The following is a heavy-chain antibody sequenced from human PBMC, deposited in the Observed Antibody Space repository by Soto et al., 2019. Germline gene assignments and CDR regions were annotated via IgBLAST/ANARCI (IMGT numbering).Heavy chain of an antibody. J-gene: IGHJ6*02. Sequence: VQLMQSGAEVRKPGASVKVSCEASGYTFTDYYLHWVRQAPGQGLEWMGWINPITGDTKSTQKFQARVTMTRDTSIGTASLELTSLTSDDTAVYYCARVTSFQDGMDVWGQGTTVSVSS. V-gene: IGHV1-2*02. CDR1: GYTFTDYY. D-gene: IGHD2-2*01. CDR3: ARVTSFQDGMDV. CDR2: INPITGDT.